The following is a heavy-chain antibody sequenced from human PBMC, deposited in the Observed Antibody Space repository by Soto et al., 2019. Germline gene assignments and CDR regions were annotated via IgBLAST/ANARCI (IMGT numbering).Heavy chain of an antibody. CDR2: ISAYNGNT. CDR3: ARPLWGGFYYDSSGYDY. CDR1: GYTFTSYG. Sequence: ASVKVSCKASGYTFTSYGISWVRQAPGQGLEWMGWISAYNGNTNYAQKLQGRVTMTTDTSTSTAYMELRSLRSDDTAVYYCARPLWGGFYYDSSGYDYWGQGTLVTVS. D-gene: IGHD3-22*01. V-gene: IGHV1-18*01. J-gene: IGHJ4*02.